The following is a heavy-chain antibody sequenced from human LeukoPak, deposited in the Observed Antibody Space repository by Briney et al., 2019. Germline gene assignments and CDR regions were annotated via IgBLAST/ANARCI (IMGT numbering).Heavy chain of an antibody. CDR3: ARGRRYYYYYMDV. J-gene: IGHJ6*03. CDR2: IYYSGNT. V-gene: IGHV4-59*01. CDR1: GGSITSYY. Sequence: SETLSLTCTVSGGSITSYYWSWIRQPPGKGLEWIGYIYYSGNTNHNPSLKSRVSISVDTSKNQFSLKLSSVTAADTAVYYCARGRRYYYYYMDVWGKGTTVTVSS.